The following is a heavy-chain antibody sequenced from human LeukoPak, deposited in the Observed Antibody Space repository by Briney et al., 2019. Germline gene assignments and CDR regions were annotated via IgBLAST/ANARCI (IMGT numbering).Heavy chain of an antibody. D-gene: IGHD5-18*01. V-gene: IGHV1-69*13. CDR3: ATSYGSFRGIY. CDR2: IIPIFGTA. CDR1: GGTFSSYA. J-gene: IGHJ4*02. Sequence: ASVKVSCKASGGTFSSYAISWVRQAPGQGLDWMGGIIPIFGTANYAQKFQGRVTITADESTSTAYMELSSLRSEDTAVYYCATSYGSFRGIYWGQGTLVTVSS.